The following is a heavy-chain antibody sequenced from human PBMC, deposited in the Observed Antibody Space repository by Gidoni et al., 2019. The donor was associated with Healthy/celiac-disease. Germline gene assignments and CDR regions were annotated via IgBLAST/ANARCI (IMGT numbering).Heavy chain of an antibody. CDR3: ARGGVRSSSWYLHSPDFDY. Sequence: QVQLQQWGAGLLKPSETLSLTCAVYGGSFSGYYWSWIRQPPGKGLEWIGEINPSGSTNYNPSLKGRVTISVDTSKNQFSLKLSSVTAADTAVYYCARGGVRSSSWYLHSPDFDYWGQGTLVTVSS. J-gene: IGHJ4*02. D-gene: IGHD6-13*01. V-gene: IGHV4-34*01. CDR2: INPSGST. CDR1: GGSFSGYY.